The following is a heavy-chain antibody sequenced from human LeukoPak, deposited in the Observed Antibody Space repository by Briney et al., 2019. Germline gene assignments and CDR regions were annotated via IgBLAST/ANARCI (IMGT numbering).Heavy chain of an antibody. CDR3: TRVGYIDEGIDY. Sequence: GGSLRLSCAASGFTVSSTYMSWVRQTPGKGLEWVSVIYSGGKVYYIDSVKGRFTISRDTSKNTLYLQMNSLRAEDTAIYYCTRVGYIDEGIDYWGQGTLVTVSS. D-gene: IGHD5-24*01. CDR1: GFTVSSTY. J-gene: IGHJ4*02. V-gene: IGHV3-53*01. CDR2: IYSGGKV.